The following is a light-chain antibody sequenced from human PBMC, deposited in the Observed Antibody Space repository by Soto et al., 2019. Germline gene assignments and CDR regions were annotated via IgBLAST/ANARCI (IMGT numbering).Light chain of an antibody. CDR1: QSLVHSNGGTF. V-gene: IGKV2-30*02. Sequence: DVVMTQSPLSLPVTLGQPASISCRSSQSLVHSNGGTFLNWFQQRPGQSPRRLIYKVSNRDSGVPDRVSGSASGTDFTLQISRVEAEDVGVYYCVQATHWPYTFGQGNKLEIK. CDR3: VQATHWPYT. CDR2: KVS. J-gene: IGKJ2*01.